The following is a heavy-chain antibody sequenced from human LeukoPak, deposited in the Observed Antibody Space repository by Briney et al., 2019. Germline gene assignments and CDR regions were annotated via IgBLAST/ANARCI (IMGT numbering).Heavy chain of an antibody. CDR1: GFPFSSYD. D-gene: IGHD6-13*01. Sequence: GGSLRLLCAASGFPFSSYDLSWVRQAPGKGLEWVSAISDNGGTTFYADSVKGRFTITRDNSKNTLYVQMNSLRGGDTAVYYCAKDYGPKQLVFLDLWGQGTLVTVSS. J-gene: IGHJ5*02. CDR2: ISDNGGTT. V-gene: IGHV3-23*01. CDR3: AKDYGPKQLVFLDL.